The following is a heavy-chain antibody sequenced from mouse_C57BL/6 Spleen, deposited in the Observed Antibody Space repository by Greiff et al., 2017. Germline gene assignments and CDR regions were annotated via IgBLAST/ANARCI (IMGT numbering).Heavy chain of an antibody. J-gene: IGHJ2*01. Sequence: VQLQQSGPELVKPGASVKISCKASGYSFTSYYIHWVKQRPGQGLEWIGWIYPGSGNTKYNEKFKGKATLTADTSSSTAYMQLSSLTSEDSAVYYCASRSPYYSNSYFDYWGQGTTLTVSS. CDR3: ASRSPYYSNSYFDY. D-gene: IGHD2-5*01. V-gene: IGHV1-66*01. CDR2: IYPGSGNT. CDR1: GYSFTSYY.